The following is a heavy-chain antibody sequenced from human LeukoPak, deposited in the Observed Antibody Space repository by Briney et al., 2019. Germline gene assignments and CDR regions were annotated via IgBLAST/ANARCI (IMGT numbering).Heavy chain of an antibody. CDR2: ISSNSSHT. Sequence: PGGSLRLSCAASGFTFSSYRMNWVRQAPGKGQEWVSLISSNSSHTYNADSVKGRFTISRDNAKNSLYLEMNSLRVEDTAVYYCARTRDGYNFGPFDCWGREPWSPSPQ. J-gene: IGHJ4*02. CDR1: GFTFSSYR. D-gene: IGHD5-24*01. V-gene: IGHV3-21*01. CDR3: ARTRDGYNFGPFDC.